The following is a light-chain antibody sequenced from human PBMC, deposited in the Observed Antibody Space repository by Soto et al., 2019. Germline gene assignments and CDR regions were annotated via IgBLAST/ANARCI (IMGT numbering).Light chain of an antibody. Sequence: QSALTQPASVSGSPGQSITISCTGTSSDVGGYNYVSWYQQHPGKAPKLMIYDVSNRPSGVSNRFSGSKSGNTASLTISGLQAEDEADYYCRSYTSSSTLVVFGTGTKLTVL. CDR1: SSDVGGYNY. CDR3: RSYTSSSTLVV. J-gene: IGLJ1*01. V-gene: IGLV2-14*01. CDR2: DVS.